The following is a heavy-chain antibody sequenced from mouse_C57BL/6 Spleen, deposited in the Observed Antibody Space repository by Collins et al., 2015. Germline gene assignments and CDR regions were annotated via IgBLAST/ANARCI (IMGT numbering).Heavy chain of an antibody. CDR2: IDPSDSYT. V-gene: IGHV1-59*01. D-gene: IGHD3-1*01. CDR3: ARRAGSYYYAMDY. CDR1: GYTFTSYW. Sequence: QVQLQQPGAELVRPGTSVKLYCKASGYTFTSYWMHWVKQRPGQGLEWIGVIDPSDSYTNYNQKFKGKATLTVDTSSSTAYMQLSSLTSEDSAVYYCARRAGSYYYAMDYWGQGTSVTVSS. J-gene: IGHJ4*01.